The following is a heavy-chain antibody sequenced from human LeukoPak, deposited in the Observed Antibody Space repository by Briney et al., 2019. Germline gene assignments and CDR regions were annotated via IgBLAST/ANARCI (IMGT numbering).Heavy chain of an antibody. CDR2: ISYDGSNK. D-gene: IGHD3-10*01. J-gene: IGHJ4*02. Sequence: GGSLRLSCAASGFTFSSYGLHWVRQAPGKGLEWVAVISYDGSNKYYADSVKGRFTISRDNSKNTLYLQMNSLRAEYTAVYYCARGPYGSGSTIDYWGQGTLVTVSS. V-gene: IGHV3-30*03. CDR3: ARGPYGSGSTIDY. CDR1: GFTFSSYG.